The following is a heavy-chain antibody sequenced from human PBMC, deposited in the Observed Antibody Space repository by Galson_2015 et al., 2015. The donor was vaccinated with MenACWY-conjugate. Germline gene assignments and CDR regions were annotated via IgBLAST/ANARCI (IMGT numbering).Heavy chain of an antibody. V-gene: IGHV3-74*01. Sequence: ALRLCCAASGFTFSSYWMHWVRHAPGQGLVWVSRINGAGTDTSYADSVKGRFTISRDNARNTLYLQMNSLRDDDTAVYYCVRSVVAAYGYFDYWGQGTLVTVSS. CDR3: VRSVVAAYGYFDY. CDR1: GFTFSSYW. CDR2: INGAGTDT. J-gene: IGHJ4*02. D-gene: IGHD2-15*01.